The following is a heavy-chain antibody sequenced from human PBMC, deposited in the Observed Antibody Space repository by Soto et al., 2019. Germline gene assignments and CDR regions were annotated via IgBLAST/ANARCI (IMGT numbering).Heavy chain of an antibody. J-gene: IGHJ4*02. Sequence: EVQLVESGGGLVQPGGSLRLSCAASGLTVSTNPMSWVRQAPGKGLEWVSVIYTGGGTHYADSVTGRFTSSRDNSKNTVNLQMNGLRPEDTAVYYCARDGSGHWGQGTLVTVSS. CDR2: IYTGGGT. CDR1: GLTVSTNP. V-gene: IGHV3-66*01. CDR3: ARDGSGH.